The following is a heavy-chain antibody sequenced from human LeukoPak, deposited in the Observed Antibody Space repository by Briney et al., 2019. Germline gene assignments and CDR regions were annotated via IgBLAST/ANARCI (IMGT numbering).Heavy chain of an antibody. CDR3: ARPDHYYYHMDV. Sequence: PSETLSLTCSVSGGSISSSSYYWGWIRQPPGKGLEWIGNIYYSGSTYYNPSLKSRVTISVDTSKNQFSLKLSSVTAADPAVYSCARPDHYYYHMDVWGKGTTVTVSS. CDR1: GGSISSSSYY. CDR2: IYYSGST. J-gene: IGHJ6*03. V-gene: IGHV4-39*01.